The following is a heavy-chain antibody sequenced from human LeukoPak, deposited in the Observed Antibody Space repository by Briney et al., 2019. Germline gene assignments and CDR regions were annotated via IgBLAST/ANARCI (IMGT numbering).Heavy chain of an antibody. J-gene: IGHJ5*02. V-gene: IGHV3-11*04. CDR2: ISSSGSTI. CDR3: ARAEDIVVVPAALEFDP. D-gene: IGHD2-2*01. Sequence: KPGGSLRLSCAASGFTFSDYYMSWIRQAPGKGLEWVSYISSSGSTIYYADSVKGRFTISRDNAKNSLYLQMNSLRAEDTAVYYCARAEDIVVVPAALEFDPWGQGTLVTVSS. CDR1: GFTFSDYY.